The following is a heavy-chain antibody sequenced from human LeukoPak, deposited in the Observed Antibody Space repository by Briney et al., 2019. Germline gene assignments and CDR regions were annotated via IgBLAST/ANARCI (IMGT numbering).Heavy chain of an antibody. D-gene: IGHD5-24*01. CDR3: ARIRDGYNDAYDI. V-gene: IGHV1-18*01. Sequence: ASVKVSCKASGYTFTSYGISWVRQAPGQGLEWMGWISAYNGNTNYAQKLQGRVTMTTDTSTSTAYMELSSLRSEDTAIYYCARIRDGYNDAYDIWGQGTVVTVPS. CDR1: GYTFTSYG. CDR2: ISAYNGNT. J-gene: IGHJ3*02.